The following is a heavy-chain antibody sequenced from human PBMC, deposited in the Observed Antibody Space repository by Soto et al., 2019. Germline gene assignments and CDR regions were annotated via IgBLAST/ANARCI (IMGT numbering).Heavy chain of an antibody. J-gene: IGHJ4*02. V-gene: IGHV1-8*01. D-gene: IGHD2-2*01. CDR3: ARGGPAAGFDL. CDR1: GYTFTTND. CDR2: MKPSTGDS. Sequence: QVQLVHSGAEVKKPGASVKVSCEASGYTFTTNDIDWVRQASGQGLEWMGWMKPSTGDSGYAQDFQGRITMTRDTATSTAYMELSSLRSEDTAVYYCARGGPAAGFDLWGQGTLVTVSS.